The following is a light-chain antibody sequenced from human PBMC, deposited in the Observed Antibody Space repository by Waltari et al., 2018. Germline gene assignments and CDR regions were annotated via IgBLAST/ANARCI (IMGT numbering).Light chain of an antibody. J-gene: IGKJ1*01. CDR3: QGRSDWPPVWT. CDR1: QTITHY. Sequence: EIVLTQSPATLSLSPGERATLSCRASQTITHYLAWYQQRPGQAPRRLIFDVVNRADDTPARFSGSGSGTDFFLTISHLEPEDFALYYCQGRSDWPPVWTFGQGTKVEIK. CDR2: DVV. V-gene: IGKV3-11*01.